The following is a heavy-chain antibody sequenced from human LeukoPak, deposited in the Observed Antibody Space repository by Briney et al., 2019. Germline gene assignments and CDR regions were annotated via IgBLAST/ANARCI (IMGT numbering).Heavy chain of an antibody. Sequence: PGGSLRLSCAASGFTVSSNYMSWVRQAPGKGLVWVSRIKGDGTHTIYADSVKGRFSISRDNAKSTLYLQMRSLRADDTAVYYCVRDWDHFDFDSWGQGTLVTVSS. CDR1: GFTVSSNY. J-gene: IGHJ5*01. D-gene: IGHD1-26*01. V-gene: IGHV3-74*01. CDR2: IKGDGTHT. CDR3: VRDWDHFDFDS.